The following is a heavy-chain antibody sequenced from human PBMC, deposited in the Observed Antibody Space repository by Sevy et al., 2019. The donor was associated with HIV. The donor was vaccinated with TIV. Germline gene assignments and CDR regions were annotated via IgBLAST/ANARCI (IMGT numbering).Heavy chain of an antibody. CDR1: GGSFSGYY. V-gene: IGHV4-34*01. Sequence: SETLSLTCAVYGGSFSGYYWSWIRQPPGKGLEWIGEINHSGSTNYYPSLKSRVTISVDTSKNQFSLKLSSVTAADTAVYYCARGVYSGSYTRNYYFDYWGQGTLVTVSS. CDR2: INHSGST. D-gene: IGHD1-26*01. J-gene: IGHJ4*02. CDR3: ARGVYSGSYTRNYYFDY.